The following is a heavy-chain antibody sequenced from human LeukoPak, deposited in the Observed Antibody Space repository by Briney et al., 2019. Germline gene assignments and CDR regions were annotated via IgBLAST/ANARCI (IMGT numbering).Heavy chain of an antibody. Sequence: VASVKVSCKASGGTFSSYAISWVRQAPGQGLEWMGRIIPILGIANYAQKFQGRVTITADKSTSTAYMELNSLRSEDTAVYYCARDSVGATTDAFDIWGQGTMVTVSS. CDR1: GGTFSSYA. V-gene: IGHV1-69*04. J-gene: IGHJ3*02. CDR3: ARDSVGATTDAFDI. CDR2: IIPILGIA. D-gene: IGHD1-26*01.